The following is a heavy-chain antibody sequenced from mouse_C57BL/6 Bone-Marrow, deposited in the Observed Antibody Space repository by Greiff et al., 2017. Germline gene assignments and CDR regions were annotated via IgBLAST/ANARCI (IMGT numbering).Heavy chain of an antibody. V-gene: IGHV7-3*01. J-gene: IGHJ3*01. CDR2: IRNKANGYTT. CDR3: ARGGLRRSWFAY. Sequence: EVQGVESGGGLVQPGGSLSLSCAASGFTFTDYYMNWVRQPPGKALEWLGFIRNKANGYTTEYSASVKGRFTISRANSQSILYLHMNALRAEASATYYCARGGLRRSWFAYWGQGTLVTVSA. D-gene: IGHD2-4*01. CDR1: GFTFTDYY.